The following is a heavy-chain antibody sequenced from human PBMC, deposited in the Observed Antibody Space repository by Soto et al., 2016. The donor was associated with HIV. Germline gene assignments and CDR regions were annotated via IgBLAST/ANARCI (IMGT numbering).Heavy chain of an antibody. D-gene: IGHD6-13*01. Sequence: QVQVVQSGAEVKKSGASVKVSCKASGYTFNTYGISWVRQAPGQGLEWMGWINTYSGNTNYAPKFQGRVTVTTDTSTSTAYMELKSLRSDDTAIYYCARDPGHLVPFWYFDLWGLAPCSLSPQ. V-gene: IGHV1-18*01. CDR1: GYTFNTYG. J-gene: IGHJ2*01. CDR3: ARDPGHLVPFWYFDL. CDR2: INTYSGNT.